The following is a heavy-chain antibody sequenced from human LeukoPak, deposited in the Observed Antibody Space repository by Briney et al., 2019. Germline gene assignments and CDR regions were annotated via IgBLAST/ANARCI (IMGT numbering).Heavy chain of an antibody. Sequence: PSETLSLTCAVSGYSISSGYYWGWIRQPPGKGLEWTGSIYHSGSTYYNPSLKSRVTISVDTSKNQFSLKLSSVTAADTAVYYCARHTDAFDIWGQGTMVTVSS. CDR2: IYHSGST. J-gene: IGHJ3*02. CDR1: GYSISSGYY. V-gene: IGHV4-38-2*01. CDR3: ARHTDAFDI.